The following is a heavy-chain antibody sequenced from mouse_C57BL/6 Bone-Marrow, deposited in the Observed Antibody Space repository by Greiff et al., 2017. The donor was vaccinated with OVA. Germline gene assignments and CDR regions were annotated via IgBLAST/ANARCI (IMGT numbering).Heavy chain of an antibody. CDR2: IDPENGDT. CDR1: GFNIKDDY. V-gene: IGHV14-4*01. J-gene: IGHJ4*01. CDR3: TTCDGHYYYAMDY. Sequence: EVQLKESGAELVRPGASVKLSCTASGFNIKDDYMHWVKQRPEQGLEWIGWIDPENGDTEYASKFQGKATITADTSSNTAYLQLSSLTSEDTAVYYCTTCDGHYYYAMDYWGQGTSVTVSS. D-gene: IGHD2-3*01.